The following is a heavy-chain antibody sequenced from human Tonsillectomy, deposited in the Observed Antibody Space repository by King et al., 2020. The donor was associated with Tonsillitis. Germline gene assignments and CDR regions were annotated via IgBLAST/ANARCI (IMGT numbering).Heavy chain of an antibody. V-gene: IGHV5-51*01. J-gene: IGHJ3*02. Sequence: VQLVQSGAEVKKPGESLKISCKGSGYSFTTYWIGWVRQMPGKGLEWMGIIYPGDSDTRYSPSFQGQVTISADKSISTAYLQWRSLKASDTAMYYCARRPGMGRIGPAGAFDIWGQGTMVIVSS. CDR1: GYSFTTYW. D-gene: IGHD6-13*01. CDR3: ARRPGMGRIGPAGAFDI. CDR2: IYPGDSDT.